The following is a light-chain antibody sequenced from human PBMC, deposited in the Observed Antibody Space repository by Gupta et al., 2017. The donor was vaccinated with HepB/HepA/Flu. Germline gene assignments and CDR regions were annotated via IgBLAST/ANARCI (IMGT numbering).Light chain of an antibody. CDR2: GNS. V-gene: IGLV1-40*01. CDR3: QSYDKSLSGSVV. Sequence: QSVLTQPPSLSGAPGQRVTISCTGRSPNIGAGYDVHWYQQLPGTAPKLLIYGNSNRPSGVPDRFSGPKSGTSASRVIAGLQAEDEADYYCQSYDKSLSGSVVFGGGTKLTVL. CDR1: SPNIGAGYD. J-gene: IGLJ2*01.